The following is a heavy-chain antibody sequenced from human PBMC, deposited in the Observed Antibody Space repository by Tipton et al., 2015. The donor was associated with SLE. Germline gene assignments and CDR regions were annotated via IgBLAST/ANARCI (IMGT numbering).Heavy chain of an antibody. Sequence: SLRLSCAASGFTFSNAWMSWVRQAPGKGLEWVSAISGSGGSTYYADSVKGRFTISRDNSKNTLYLQMNSLRAEDTAVYYCARDIVLMDYFDYWGQGTLVTVSS. CDR3: ARDIVLMDYFDY. CDR2: ISGSGGST. D-gene: IGHD2-8*01. J-gene: IGHJ4*02. V-gene: IGHV3-23*01. CDR1: GFTFSNAW.